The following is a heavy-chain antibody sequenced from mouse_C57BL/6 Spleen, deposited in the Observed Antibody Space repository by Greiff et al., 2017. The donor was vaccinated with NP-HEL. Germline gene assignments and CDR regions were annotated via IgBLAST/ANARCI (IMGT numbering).Heavy chain of an antibody. J-gene: IGHJ2*01. CDR3: ARRNYYSNFYFDY. D-gene: IGHD2-5*01. CDR1: GFTFSDYG. Sequence: EVQLVESGGGLVKPGGSLKLSCAASGFTFSDYGMHWVRQAPEKGLEWVAYISSGSSTIYYADTVKGRFTITRDNAKNTLFLQMTSLRSEDTAMYYCARRNYYSNFYFDYWGQGTTLTVSS. CDR2: ISSGSSTI. V-gene: IGHV5-17*01.